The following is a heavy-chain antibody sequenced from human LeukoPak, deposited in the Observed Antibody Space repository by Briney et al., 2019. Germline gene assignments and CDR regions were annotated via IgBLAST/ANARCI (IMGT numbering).Heavy chain of an antibody. J-gene: IGHJ4*02. Sequence: SETLSLTCTVSGGSISSYYWSWIRQPPGKGLEWIGYIYYSGSTNYNPSLKSRVTISVDTSKNQFSLKLSSVTAADTAVYYCARGGELLDYWGQGTLVTVSS. V-gene: IGHV4-59*01. CDR2: IYYSGST. D-gene: IGHD1-26*01. CDR1: GGSISSYY. CDR3: ARGGELLDY.